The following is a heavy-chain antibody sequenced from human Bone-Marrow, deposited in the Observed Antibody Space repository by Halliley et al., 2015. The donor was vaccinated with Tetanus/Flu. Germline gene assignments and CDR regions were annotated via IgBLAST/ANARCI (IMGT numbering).Heavy chain of an antibody. J-gene: IGHJ4*02. D-gene: IGHD5-12*01. Sequence: KGLEWIGYVYDSGSTKYNPSLKSRVPISRDTSKTRFSLNLTSVTAADTAVYYCVTGKGWLPDYWGQGTLVTVSS. V-gene: IGHV4-59*01. CDR2: VYDSGST. CDR3: VTGKGWLPDY.